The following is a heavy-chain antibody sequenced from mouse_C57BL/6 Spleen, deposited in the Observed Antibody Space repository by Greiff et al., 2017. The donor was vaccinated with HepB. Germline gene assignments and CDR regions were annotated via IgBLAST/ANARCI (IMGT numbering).Heavy chain of an antibody. J-gene: IGHJ2*01. CDR3: ARRRERTGSPFFDY. V-gene: IGHV1-50*01. Sequence: QVQLQQPGAELVKPGASVKLSCKASGYTFTSYWMQWVKQRPGQGLEWIGEIDPSDSYTNYNQKFKGKATLTVDTSSSTAYMQLSSLTSEDSAVYYCARRRERTGSPFFDYWGQGTTLTVSS. CDR2: IDPSDSYT. CDR1: GYTFTSYW. D-gene: IGHD4-1*01.